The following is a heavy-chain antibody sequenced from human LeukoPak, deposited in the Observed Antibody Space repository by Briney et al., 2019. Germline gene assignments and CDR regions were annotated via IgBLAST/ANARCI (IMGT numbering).Heavy chain of an antibody. CDR3: ARAEWDIVATPYYFDY. CDR2: INPNSGGT. J-gene: IGHJ4*02. Sequence: ASVNVSCKASEYTFTGYYMHWVRQAPGQGLEWMGWINPNSGGTNYAQKFQGRVTMTRDTSISTAYMELSRLRSDDTAVYYCARAEWDIVATPYYFDYWGQGTLVTVSS. V-gene: IGHV1-2*02. CDR1: EYTFTGYY. D-gene: IGHD5-12*01.